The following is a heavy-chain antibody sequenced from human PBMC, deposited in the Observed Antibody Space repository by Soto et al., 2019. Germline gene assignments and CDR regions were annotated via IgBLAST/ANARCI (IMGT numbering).Heavy chain of an antibody. Sequence: EVQLVESGGGLVKPGGSLRLSCTASGFSFSYAWMSWVRQAPGKGLEWVGRAKSKTDGGTADYAAPVKGRFTISRDDSKTTVYLQMNSLKTEDTAVYYCTTDCSGGSCYPGAYYYYYGMDVWGQGTTVTVSS. CDR3: TTDCSGGSCYPGAYYYYYGMDV. CDR1: GFSFSYAW. V-gene: IGHV3-15*01. J-gene: IGHJ6*02. CDR2: AKSKTDGGTA. D-gene: IGHD2-15*01.